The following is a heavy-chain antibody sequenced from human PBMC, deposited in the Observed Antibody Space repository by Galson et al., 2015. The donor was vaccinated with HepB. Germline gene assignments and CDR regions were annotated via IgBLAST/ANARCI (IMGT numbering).Heavy chain of an antibody. J-gene: IGHJ4*02. CDR3: ARDYGSGWYFDY. V-gene: IGHV3-11*01. CDR1: GFTFSDYY. Sequence: SLRLSCAASGFTFSDYYMTWIRQAPGKGLEWVSYISSSSASIIYYADSVKGRFSISRDDAKKSLYLQMNSLRAEDTAVYYCARDYGSGWYFDYWGQGTLVTVSS. CDR2: ISSSSASII. D-gene: IGHD6-19*01.